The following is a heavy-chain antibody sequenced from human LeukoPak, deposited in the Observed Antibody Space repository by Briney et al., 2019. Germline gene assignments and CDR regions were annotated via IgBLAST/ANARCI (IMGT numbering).Heavy chain of an antibody. CDR2: INPNSGGT. CDR1: GYTFTGYY. J-gene: IGHJ5*02. D-gene: IGHD1-1*01. CDR3: ARAAGTTFELWGNGFDP. Sequence: ASVKVSCKASGYTFTGYYMHWVRQAPGQGLEWMGWINPNSGGTNYAQKFQGWVTMTRDTSISTAYMELSRLRSDDTAVYYCARAAGTTFELWGNGFDPWGQGTLVTASS. V-gene: IGHV1-2*04.